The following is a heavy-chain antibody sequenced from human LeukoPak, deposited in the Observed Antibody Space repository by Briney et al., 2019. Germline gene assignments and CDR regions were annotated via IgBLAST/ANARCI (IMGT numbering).Heavy chain of an antibody. CDR1: GYSFTNNY. Sequence: ASVKVSCKASGYSFTNNYIHWVRQAPGQGLEWRGMIYPRDGSTSYAQRFQDRVTVTRDTSTSTVHMELSGLRAEDTALYYCARDQEGFDYWGQGTLVTVSS. CDR2: IYPRDGST. CDR3: ARDQEGFDY. J-gene: IGHJ4*02. V-gene: IGHV1-46*01.